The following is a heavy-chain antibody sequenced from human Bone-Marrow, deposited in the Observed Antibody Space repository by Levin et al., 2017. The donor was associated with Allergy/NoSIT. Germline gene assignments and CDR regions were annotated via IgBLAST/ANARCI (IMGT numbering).Heavy chain of an antibody. CDR3: AKYSSGCIHYYYYMDV. V-gene: IGHV3-23*01. D-gene: IGHD6-19*01. J-gene: IGHJ6*03. CDR1: GFTFSSYA. Sequence: PGGSLRLSCAASGFTFSSYAMSWVRQAPGKGLEWVSAISGSGGSTYYADSVKGRFTISRDNSKNTLYLQMNSLRAEDTAVYYCAKYSSGCIHYYYYMDVWGKGTTVTVSS. CDR2: ISGSGGST.